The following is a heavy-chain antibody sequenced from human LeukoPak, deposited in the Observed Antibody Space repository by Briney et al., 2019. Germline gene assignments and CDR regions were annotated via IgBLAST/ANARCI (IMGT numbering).Heavy chain of an antibody. Sequence: GGSLRLSCTASGFIFSGSWMAWIRQAPGKGLEWVAIIKKDGSEKYYVDSMKGRFTISRDNAKNSLFLQMNSLRAEDTAIYYCTTDTWYSAGHWGRGTLVTVSS. V-gene: IGHV3-7*03. CDR2: IKKDGSEK. CDR1: GFIFSGSW. J-gene: IGHJ4*02. CDR3: TTDTWYSAGH. D-gene: IGHD2-15*01.